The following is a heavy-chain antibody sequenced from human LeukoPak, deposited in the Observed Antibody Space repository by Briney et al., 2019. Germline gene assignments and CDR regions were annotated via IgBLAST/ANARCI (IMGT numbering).Heavy chain of an antibody. CDR2: INHSGST. CDR1: GGSFSGYY. D-gene: IGHD3-10*01. V-gene: IGHV4-34*01. J-gene: IGHJ6*03. Sequence: PSETLSLTCAVYGGSFSGYYWSWIRQPPGKGLEWIREINHSGSTNYNPSLKSRVTISVDTSKNQFSLKLSSVTAADTAVYYCARGPGNLKRVRYYMDVWGKGTTVTVSS. CDR3: ARGPGNLKRVRYYMDV.